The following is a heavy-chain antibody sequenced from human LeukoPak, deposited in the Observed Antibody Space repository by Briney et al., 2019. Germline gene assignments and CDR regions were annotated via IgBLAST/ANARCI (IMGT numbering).Heavy chain of an antibody. D-gene: IGHD3-16*02. J-gene: IGHJ4*02. Sequence: ASVKVSCKASGYTFTGYYMHWVRQAPGQGLEWMGWINPNSGGTNYAQKFQGWVTMTRDTSISTAYMELSRLRSDDTAVYYCARGSRLGITFGGVIFLPDYYFDYWGQGTLVTVSS. CDR3: ARGSRLGITFGGVIFLPDYYFDY. CDR2: INPNSGGT. CDR1: GYTFTGYY. V-gene: IGHV1-2*04.